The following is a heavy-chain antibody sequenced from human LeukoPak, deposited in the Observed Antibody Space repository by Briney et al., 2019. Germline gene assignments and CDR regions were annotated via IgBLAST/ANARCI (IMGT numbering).Heavy chain of an antibody. CDR1: GYTFTGYY. D-gene: IGHD5-12*01. J-gene: IGHJ4*02. CDR2: INPNSGGT. Sequence: ASVTVSCKASGYTFTGYYMHWVRQAPGHGLEWMGWINPNSGGTNYAQKFQGRVTMTRDTSISTDYMELSRLRSDDTAVYYCARTSGGGYDIDYWGQGTLVTVSS. V-gene: IGHV1-2*02. CDR3: ARTSGGGYDIDY.